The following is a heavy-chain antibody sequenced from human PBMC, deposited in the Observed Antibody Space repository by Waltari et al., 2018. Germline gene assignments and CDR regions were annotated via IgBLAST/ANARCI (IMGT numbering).Heavy chain of an antibody. Sequence: EVQLLESVGGLVQPGGSLRLSCAASGFPFSSYAMSWVRQAPGKGLEWVSAISGSGGSTYYADSVKGRFTISRDNSKNTLYLQMNSLRAEDTAVYYCAKGGYSSGWYVDYWGQGTLVTVSS. CDR1: GFPFSSYA. CDR2: ISGSGGST. D-gene: IGHD6-19*01. J-gene: IGHJ4*02. V-gene: IGHV3-23*01. CDR3: AKGGYSSGWYVDY.